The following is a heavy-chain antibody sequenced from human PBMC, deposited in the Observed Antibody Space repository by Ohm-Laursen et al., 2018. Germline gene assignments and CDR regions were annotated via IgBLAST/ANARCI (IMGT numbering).Heavy chain of an antibody. J-gene: IGHJ4*02. CDR3: ARFPIKWGSYRYTGIDY. D-gene: IGHD3-16*02. V-gene: IGHV1-69*13. Sequence: SVKVSCKASGYTFTSYYIHWVRQAPGQGLEWMGGIIPIFGTANYAQKFQGRVTITADESTSTAYMELSSLRSEDTAVYYCARFPIKWGSYRYTGIDYWGQGTLVTVSS. CDR1: GYTFTSYY. CDR2: IIPIFGTA.